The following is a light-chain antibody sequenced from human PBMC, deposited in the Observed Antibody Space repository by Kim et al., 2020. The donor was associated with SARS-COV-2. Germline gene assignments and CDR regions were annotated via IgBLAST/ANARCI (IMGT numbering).Light chain of an antibody. J-gene: IGKJ4*01. Sequence: VSPGERATLSCRASQSISNNLAWYQQKPGQAPRLLIFGASTRVTGIPARFSGSGSGTEFTLTISSLQSEDFALYYCQQYINWSPLTFGGGTKVDIK. V-gene: IGKV3-15*01. CDR3: QQYINWSPLT. CDR2: GAS. CDR1: QSISNN.